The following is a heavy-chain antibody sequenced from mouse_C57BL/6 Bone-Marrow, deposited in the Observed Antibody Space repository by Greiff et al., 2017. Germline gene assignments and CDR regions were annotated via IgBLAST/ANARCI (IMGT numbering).Heavy chain of an antibody. CDR1: GYSFTGYY. V-gene: IGHV1-42*01. D-gene: IGHD1-1*01. CDR2: INPSTGGT. J-gene: IGHJ2*01. Sequence: VQLKESGPELVKPGASVKISCKASGYSFTGYYMNWVKQSPEKSLEWIGEINPSTGGTTYNQKFKAKATLTVDKSSSTAYMQLKSLTSEDSAVYYCARSDYYGSSLFDYWGQGTTLTVSS. CDR3: ARSDYYGSSLFDY.